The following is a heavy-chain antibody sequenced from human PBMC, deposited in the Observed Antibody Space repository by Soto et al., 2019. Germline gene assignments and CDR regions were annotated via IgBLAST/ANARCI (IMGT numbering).Heavy chain of an antibody. CDR1: GFTFNNYA. V-gene: IGHV3-23*01. Sequence: RGSLRLSCAASGFTFNNYAMTWVRQAPGKGLEWVSTVIQSGSATFYADSVRGRFTISRDNSKNTLYLQLNSLRAEDTAVYHCVRDYYHVSGSSFDIPLDYWGQGTLVTVSS. D-gene: IGHD3-10*01. CDR2: VIQSGSAT. CDR3: VRDYYHVSGSSFDIPLDY. J-gene: IGHJ4*02.